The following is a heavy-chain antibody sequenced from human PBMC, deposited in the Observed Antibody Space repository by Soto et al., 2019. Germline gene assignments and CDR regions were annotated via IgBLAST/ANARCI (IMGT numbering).Heavy chain of an antibody. J-gene: IGHJ4*02. CDR1: GFTFSSYG. CDR3: AKDFSFGYQCED. Sequence: QVQLEESGGGAVQPGRSLRLSCAASGFTFSSYGMHWVRQAPGKGPEWVAGISYDGSNKYYADSVKGRFTISRDNSKNTLYLQMNSRRAEDTAVYYCAKDFSFGYQCEDWGQVTLFTVSS. CDR2: ISYDGSNK. D-gene: IGHD2-2*01. V-gene: IGHV3-30*18.